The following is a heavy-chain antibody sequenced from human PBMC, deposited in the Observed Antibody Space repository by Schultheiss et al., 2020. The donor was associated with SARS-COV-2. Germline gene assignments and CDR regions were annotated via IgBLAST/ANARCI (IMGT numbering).Heavy chain of an antibody. CDR2: IYYSGST. CDR3: ARLRKVTTIDY. CDR1: GGSISSSSYY. V-gene: IGHV4-39*01. Sequence: SETLSLTCTVSGGSISSSSYYWGWIRQPPGKGLEWIGSIYYSGSTYYNPSLKSRVTISVDTSKNQFSLKLSSVTAADTAVYYCARLRKVTTIDYWGQGTLVTVSS. J-gene: IGHJ4*02. D-gene: IGHD4-17*01.